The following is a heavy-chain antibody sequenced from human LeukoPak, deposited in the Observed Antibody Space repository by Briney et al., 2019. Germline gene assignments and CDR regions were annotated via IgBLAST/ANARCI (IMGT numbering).Heavy chain of an antibody. CDR3: ARDTMIVVAATFDAFDI. Sequence: GGSLRLSCAASGFTFSSYAVSWVRQAPGKGLEWVSAISGSGGSTYYADSVKGRFTISRDNSKNTLYLQMNSLRAEDTAVYYCARDTMIVVAATFDAFDIWGQGTMVTVSS. V-gene: IGHV3-23*01. CDR2: ISGSGGST. D-gene: IGHD3-22*01. J-gene: IGHJ3*02. CDR1: GFTFSSYA.